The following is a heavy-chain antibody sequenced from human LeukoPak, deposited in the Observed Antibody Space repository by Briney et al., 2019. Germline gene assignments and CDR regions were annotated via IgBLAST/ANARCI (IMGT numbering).Heavy chain of an antibody. CDR3: ARDRVYCSAGSRYPSYSFDS. CDR1: GYTFTGYY. Sequence: GASVKVSCKASGYTFTGYYMHWVRQAPGQGLEWMGWINPNSGGTNYAQKFQGRVTMTRDTSISTAYMELSRLRSDDTAVYYCARDRVYCSAGSRYPSYSFDSWGQGTLVTVSS. CDR2: INPNSGGT. J-gene: IGHJ4*02. D-gene: IGHD2-15*01. V-gene: IGHV1-2*02.